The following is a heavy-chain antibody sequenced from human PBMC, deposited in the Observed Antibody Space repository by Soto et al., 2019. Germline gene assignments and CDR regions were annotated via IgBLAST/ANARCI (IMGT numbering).Heavy chain of an antibody. CDR2: ISYDGSNE. D-gene: IGHD1-26*01. CDR3: ARGRAWELLTIYYYGLDV. J-gene: IGHJ6*02. Sequence: QPGGSLRLSCAASGFTFSSYAMHWVRQAPGKGLEWVAVISYDGSNEYQADSVKGRFTISRDNSENTLYLQMNSLRADDTAVYYCARGRAWELLTIYYYGLDVWGQGTTVTVSS. V-gene: IGHV3-30-3*01. CDR1: GFTFSSYA.